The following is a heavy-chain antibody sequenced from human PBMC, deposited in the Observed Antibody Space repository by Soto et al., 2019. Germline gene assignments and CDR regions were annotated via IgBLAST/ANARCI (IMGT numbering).Heavy chain of an antibody. V-gene: IGHV4-59*08. CDR3: TTEAYDNSGSLAFDI. CDR1: GGSITNCY. Sequence: SETLSLTCTVSGGSITNCYYSWIRQPLWKRLEWIGYIFHTGTTSYHPSLKSRVTLSVDTSQSQFSLKLNSVTAADTAVYYCTTEAYDNSGSLAFDIWGPGTLVTVSS. D-gene: IGHD3-22*01. J-gene: IGHJ3*02. CDR2: IFHTGTT.